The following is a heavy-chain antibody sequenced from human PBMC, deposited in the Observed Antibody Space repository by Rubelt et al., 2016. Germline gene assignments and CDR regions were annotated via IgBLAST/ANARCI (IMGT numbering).Heavy chain of an antibody. CDR3: ARRAVAVAGTSYYYYYGMDV. J-gene: IGHJ6*02. D-gene: IGHD6-19*01. V-gene: IGHV1-69*01. CDR2: IIPIFGTA. Sequence: GGIIPIFGTANYAQKFQGRVTITADESTSTAYMELSSLRSEDTSVYYCARRAVAVAGTSYYYYYGMDVWGQGTTVTVSS.